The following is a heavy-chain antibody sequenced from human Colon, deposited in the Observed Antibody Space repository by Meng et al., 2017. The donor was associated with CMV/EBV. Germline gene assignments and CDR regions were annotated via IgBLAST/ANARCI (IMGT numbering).Heavy chain of an antibody. V-gene: IGHV3-7*01. Sequence: GESLKISCAASGSSFSNSWMIWVHRAPGKGLEWVAKTNEDGSDKYYVDSVKGRFTIFRDNAKNSVYLQMNSLRAEDTAVYYCASTGPLYGLYFCYWDQGTLVTVSS. D-gene: IGHD2-8*01. CDR2: TNEDGSDK. J-gene: IGHJ4*02. CDR3: ASTGPLYGLYFCY. CDR1: GSSFSNSW.